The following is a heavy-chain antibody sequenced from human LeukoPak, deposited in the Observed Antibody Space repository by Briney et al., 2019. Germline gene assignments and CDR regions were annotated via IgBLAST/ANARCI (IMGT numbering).Heavy chain of an antibody. V-gene: IGHV3-23*01. J-gene: IGHJ6*02. CDR3: AKSLAAAGRGYYGMDV. Sequence: GESLRLSCAASGFTFSSFAMIWVRQAPGKGLEWVSGISGSGGDTYYADSVKGRFTVSRDNSKNTLYLQMNSLRAEDTAVYYCAKSLAAAGRGYYGMDVWGQGTTVTVSS. CDR2: ISGSGGDT. CDR1: GFTFSSFA. D-gene: IGHD6-13*01.